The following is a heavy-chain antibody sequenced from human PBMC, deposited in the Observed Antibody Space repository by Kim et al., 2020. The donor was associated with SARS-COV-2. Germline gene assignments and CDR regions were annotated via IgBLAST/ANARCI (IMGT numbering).Heavy chain of an antibody. V-gene: IGHV5-51*01. J-gene: IGHJ3*02. D-gene: IGHD2-15*01. Sequence: YSPSFQGQVTISTDQSISTAYLQWSSLKASDTAMYYCARRWPLLGDAFDIWGQGTMVTVSS. CDR3: ARRWPLLGDAFDI.